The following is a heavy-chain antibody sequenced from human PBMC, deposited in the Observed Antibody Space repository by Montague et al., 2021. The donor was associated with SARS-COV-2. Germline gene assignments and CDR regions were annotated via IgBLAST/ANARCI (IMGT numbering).Heavy chain of an antibody. V-gene: IGHV4-39*07. D-gene: IGHD6-13*01. CDR2: ISYSGST. CDR3: ARDHYHSSWFEY. Sequence: SETLSLTCTVSDNSSSSSIYYWGWIRQPPGKGLEWIGRISYSGSTYYNPSLHSRLAISVDTSKKRFSLRLTSVTAADTAVYFCARDHYHSSWFEYWGQGTLVTVSS. CDR1: DNSSSSSIYY. J-gene: IGHJ5*01.